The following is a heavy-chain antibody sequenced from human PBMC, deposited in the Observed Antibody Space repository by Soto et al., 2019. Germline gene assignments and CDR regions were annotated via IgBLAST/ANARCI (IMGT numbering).Heavy chain of an antibody. CDR2: IYKSATT. CDR1: GDSISTVDYF. D-gene: IGHD2-15*01. J-gene: IGHJ5*01. Sequence: SETPSLTCSVSGDSISTVDYFWAWIRQPPGQALEYIGYIYKSATTYYNPSFESRVAISLDTSKSQFSLNVTSVTAADTAVYFCARGRYCLTGRCFPNWFDSWGQGTLVTVSS. CDR3: ARGRYCLTGRCFPNWFDS. V-gene: IGHV4-30-4*01.